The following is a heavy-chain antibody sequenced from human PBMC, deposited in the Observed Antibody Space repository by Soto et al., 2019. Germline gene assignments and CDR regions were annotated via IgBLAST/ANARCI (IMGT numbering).Heavy chain of an antibody. CDR3: ARARYLSILPYYYGMDV. J-gene: IGHJ6*02. D-gene: IGHD3-10*01. Sequence: EVQLVESGGGWVQPGGSLRLSCAASGFTFSSYSMNWVRQAPGKGLEWVSYISSSSSTIYYADSVKGRFTISRDNAKNSLYLQMNSLRDEDTAVYYCARARYLSILPYYYGMDVWGQGTTVTVSS. CDR1: GFTFSSYS. V-gene: IGHV3-48*02. CDR2: ISSSSSTI.